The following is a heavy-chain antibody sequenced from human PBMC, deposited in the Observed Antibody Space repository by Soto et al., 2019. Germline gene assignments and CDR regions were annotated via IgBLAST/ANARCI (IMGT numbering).Heavy chain of an antibody. J-gene: IGHJ2*01. Sequence: EVQLVESGGGLVQPGGSLRLSCAASGFTVSSNYMSWVRQAPGKGLEWVSVIYSGGSTYYADSVKGRFTISRHNSKNTLYLQMSSLRAEDTAVYYCARGGYAKTNWYFDLWGRGTLVTVSS. D-gene: IGHD5-12*01. CDR2: IYSGGST. CDR3: ARGGYAKTNWYFDL. V-gene: IGHV3-53*04. CDR1: GFTVSSNY.